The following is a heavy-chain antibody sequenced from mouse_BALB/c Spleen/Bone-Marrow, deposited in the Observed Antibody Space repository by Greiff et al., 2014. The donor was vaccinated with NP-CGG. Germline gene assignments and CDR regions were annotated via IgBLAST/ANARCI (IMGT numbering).Heavy chain of an antibody. Sequence: EVQGVESGGGLVKPGGSLKLSCAASGFSFSSYAVSWVRQTPEKRLEWVASISGGGNGYHSDNMKGRFTISRDNARNILYLQMSSLRSEDTAMYYRARARGVTTATPYYFDYWGQGTALTVSS. CDR3: ARARGVTTATPYYFDY. D-gene: IGHD1-2*01. CDR1: GFSFSSYA. V-gene: IGHV5-6-5*01. J-gene: IGHJ2*01. CDR2: ISGGGNG.